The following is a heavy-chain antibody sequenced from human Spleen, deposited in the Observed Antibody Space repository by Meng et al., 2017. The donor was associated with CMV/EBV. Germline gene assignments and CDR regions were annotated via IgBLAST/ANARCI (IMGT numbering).Heavy chain of an antibody. V-gene: IGHV3-21*01. Sequence: RGSLRLSCAASGFTFSSYSMNWVRQAPGKGLEWVSSISSSRSYIYYADSVKGRFTISRDNAKNSLYLQMNSPRAEDTAVYYCAREDHYSSSFDYWGQGTLVTVSS. CDR1: GFTFSSYS. J-gene: IGHJ4*02. CDR2: ISSSRSYI. CDR3: AREDHYSSSFDY. D-gene: IGHD6-13*01.